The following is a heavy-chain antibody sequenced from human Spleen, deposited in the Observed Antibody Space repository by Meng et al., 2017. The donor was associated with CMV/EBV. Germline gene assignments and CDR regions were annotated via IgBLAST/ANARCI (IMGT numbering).Heavy chain of an antibody. V-gene: IGHV1-69*10. CDR3: TRRPHLDYTSSWSFDY. D-gene: IGHD6-13*01. J-gene: IGHJ4*02. CDR2: IIPILGIA. Sequence: SVKVSCKASGGTFSSYAISWVRQAPGQGLEWMGGIIPILGIANYAQKFQGRVTITADKSTSTAYMELSSLRSDDTAFYYCTRRPHLDYTSSWSFDYWGQGTLVTVSS. CDR1: GGTFSSYA.